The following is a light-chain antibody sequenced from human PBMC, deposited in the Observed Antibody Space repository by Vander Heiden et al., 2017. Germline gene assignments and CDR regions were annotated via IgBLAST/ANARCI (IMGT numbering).Light chain of an antibody. CDR3: QQDTNCAHT. V-gene: IGKV3-15*01. Sequence: EIVMTQSPATLSVSPGERATLSCRASQSVSSNLAWYQQKPGQAPRLLIYGASTSVTGIPARFSASGSGTEFTLTMISLLSEDLAVYYCQQDTNCAHTYGHGTKVDI. CDR2: GAS. J-gene: IGKJ3*01. CDR1: QSVSSN.